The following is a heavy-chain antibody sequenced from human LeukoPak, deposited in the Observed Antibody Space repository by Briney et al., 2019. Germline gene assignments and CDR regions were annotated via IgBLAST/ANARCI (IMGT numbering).Heavy chain of an antibody. D-gene: IGHD6-6*01. CDR1: GFTFSTYN. CDR3: AREYSSSSGRAFDI. Sequence: GGSLRLSCAASGFTFSTYNMNWVRQAPGKGLEWVSSISGSSFYIYYAESVKGRFTISRDNAKNSLYLQMNSLRAEDTAVYYCAREYSSSSGRAFDIWGQGTMVTVSS. CDR2: ISGSSFYI. J-gene: IGHJ3*02. V-gene: IGHV3-21*01.